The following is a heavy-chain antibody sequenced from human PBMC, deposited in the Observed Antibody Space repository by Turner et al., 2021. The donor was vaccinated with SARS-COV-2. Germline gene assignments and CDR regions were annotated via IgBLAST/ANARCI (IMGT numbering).Heavy chain of an antibody. CDR2: IYSGGST. CDR1: GFTVSSNY. D-gene: IGHD5-12*01. Sequence: EVQLVESGGGLVQPGGSLRLSCAASGFTVSSNYMSWVRRAPGKGLEWVSLIYSGGSTDYADSVKGRFTIARDNSKNTLSLQMHSLRAEDTAVYYCARHKWRRGAFDYWGQGTLVTVSS. J-gene: IGHJ4*02. CDR3: ARHKWRRGAFDY. V-gene: IGHV3-66*04.